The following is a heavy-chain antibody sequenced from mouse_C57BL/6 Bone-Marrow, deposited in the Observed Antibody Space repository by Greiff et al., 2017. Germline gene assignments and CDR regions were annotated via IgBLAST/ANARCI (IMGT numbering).Heavy chain of an antibody. J-gene: IGHJ1*03. Sequence: QVQLQQPGAELVKPGASVKMSCKASGYTFTSYWITWVKQRPGQGLEWIGDIYPGSGSTTYNEKFKSKATLTVDTSASTAYMQLSSLTSEDSAVYYCARGGSYYYGSSWYFDVWGTGTTVTVSS. V-gene: IGHV1-55*01. D-gene: IGHD1-1*01. CDR1: GYTFTSYW. CDR3: ARGGSYYYGSSWYFDV. CDR2: IYPGSGST.